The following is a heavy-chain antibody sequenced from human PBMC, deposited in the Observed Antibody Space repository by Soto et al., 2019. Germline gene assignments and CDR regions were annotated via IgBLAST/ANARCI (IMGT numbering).Heavy chain of an antibody. D-gene: IGHD3-3*01. Sequence: MILFRHALGKKLEWVSSISSSSSYIYYADSVKGRFTISRDNAKNSLYLQMNSLRAEDTAVYYCARVPSKAITIFGVVENFWYQATLLSGSS. J-gene: IGHJ4*02. CDR2: ISSSSSYI. V-gene: IGHV3-21*01. CDR3: ARVPSKAITIFGVVENF.